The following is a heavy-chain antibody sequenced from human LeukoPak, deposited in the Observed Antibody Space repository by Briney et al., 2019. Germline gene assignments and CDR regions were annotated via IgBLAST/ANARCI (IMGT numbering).Heavy chain of an antibody. J-gene: IGHJ4*02. V-gene: IGHV2-70*12. CDR1: GFSLSTTGMC. D-gene: IGHD6-6*01. CDR3: AHLHEQLELFDY. CDR2: IDWDDDK. Sequence: SGPTLVNPTQTLTLTCTFSGFSLSTTGMCVSWIRQPPGKALEWLARIDWDDDKYYSTSLKTRLTISKDTSKNQVVLTMTNMDPVDTATYYCAHLHEQLELFDYWGQGTLVTVSS.